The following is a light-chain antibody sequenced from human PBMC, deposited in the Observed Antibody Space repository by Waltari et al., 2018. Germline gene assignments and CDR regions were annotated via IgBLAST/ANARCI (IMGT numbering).Light chain of an antibody. J-gene: IGKJ4*01. CDR2: DAS. CDR1: QSVSSY. CDR3: QQRSNWPLT. V-gene: IGKV3-11*01. Sequence: EIVLTQSPATLSLSPGERATLSCRASQSVSSYLAWYQQKPGQAPRLLIYDASNRATDIPARFSGSGSGTDFTLTISSLEPEDSAVYYCQQRSNWPLTFGGGTEVEIK.